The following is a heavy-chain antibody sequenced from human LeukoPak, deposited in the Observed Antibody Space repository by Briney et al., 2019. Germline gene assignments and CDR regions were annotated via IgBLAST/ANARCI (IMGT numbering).Heavy chain of an antibody. CDR1: GFTFSSYA. V-gene: IGHV3-30*15. CDR3: ARDSSGFDP. Sequence: GSLRLSCAASGFTFSSYAMHWVRQAPGKGLEWVAVISYDGSNKYYADSVKGRFTISRDNSKNTLYLQMSSLRAEDTAVYYCARDSSGFDPWGQGTLVTVSS. CDR2: ISYDGSNK. J-gene: IGHJ5*02.